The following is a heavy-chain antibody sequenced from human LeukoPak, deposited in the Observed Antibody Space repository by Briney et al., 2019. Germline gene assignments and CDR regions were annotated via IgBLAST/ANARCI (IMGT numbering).Heavy chain of an antibody. Sequence: SETLSLTCAVYSESGSFSGYYWSWIRQPAGKGLEWIGEINHRGDTNYNPSLKSRLIISVDTSKNQFSLKVNFVTAADTAVYYCARRGENGYLLRGAECYADYFDFWGQGTPVTVSS. CDR1: SESGSFSGYY. D-gene: IGHD2-21*01. CDR3: ARRGENGYLLRGAECYADYFDF. V-gene: IGHV4-34*01. J-gene: IGHJ4*02. CDR2: INHRGDT.